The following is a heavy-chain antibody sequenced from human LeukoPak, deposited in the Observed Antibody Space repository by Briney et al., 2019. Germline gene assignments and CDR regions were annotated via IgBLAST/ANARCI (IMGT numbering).Heavy chain of an antibody. J-gene: IGHJ4*02. CDR3: ARVPDYYGSGSYSLLFDY. V-gene: IGHV1-18*04. CDR1: GYTFTSYG. D-gene: IGHD3-10*01. Sequence: GASVKVSCKASGYTFTSYGISWVRQAPGQGLEWMGWISVYNGNTNYAQKLQGRVTMTTDTSTSTAYMELRSLRSDDTAVYYCARVPDYYGSGSYSLLFDYWGQGTLVTVSS. CDR2: ISVYNGNT.